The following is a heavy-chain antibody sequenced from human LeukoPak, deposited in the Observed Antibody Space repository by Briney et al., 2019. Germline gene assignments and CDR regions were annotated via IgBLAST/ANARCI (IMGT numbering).Heavy chain of an antibody. D-gene: IGHD4/OR15-4a*01. CDR3: ARVSSVPTPRALDY. V-gene: IGHV3-21*01. J-gene: IGHJ4*02. CDR1: GFSFSAYS. Sequence: GGSLRLSCAASGFSFSAYSMNWIRQAPGKGPEWVSSISGGSDYLLHADSVKGRFTVSRDNAKNSLYLQMNSLGAEDTAVYYCARVSSVPTPRALDYWGQGALVTVSS. CDR2: ISGGSDYL.